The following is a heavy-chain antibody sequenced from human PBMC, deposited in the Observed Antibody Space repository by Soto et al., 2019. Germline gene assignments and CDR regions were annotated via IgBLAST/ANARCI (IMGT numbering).Heavy chain of an antibody. Sequence: PGGSLRLSCAASGFTFSSYAMSWVRQAPGKGLEWVSAISGSGGSTYYADSVKGRFTISRDNSKNTLYLQMNSLRAEDTAVYYCEKERGWGGDWYQGDYYGMDVWGQGTTVTVSS. J-gene: IGHJ6*02. D-gene: IGHD2-21*02. CDR2: ISGSGGST. CDR3: EKERGWGGDWYQGDYYGMDV. CDR1: GFTFSSYA. V-gene: IGHV3-23*01.